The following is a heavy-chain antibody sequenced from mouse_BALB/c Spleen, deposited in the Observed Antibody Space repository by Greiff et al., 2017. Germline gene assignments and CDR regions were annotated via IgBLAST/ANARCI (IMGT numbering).Heavy chain of an antibody. CDR2: IWAGGST. CDR3: ARDGYPYAMDY. V-gene: IGHV2-9*02. Sequence: VKLVESGPGLVAPSQSLSITCTVSGFSLTSYGVHWVRQPPGKGLEWLGVIWAGGSTNYNSALMSRLSISKDNSKSQVFLKMNSLQTDDTAMYYCARDGYPYAMDYWGQGTSVTVSS. J-gene: IGHJ4*01. CDR1: GFSLTSYG. D-gene: IGHD2-2*01.